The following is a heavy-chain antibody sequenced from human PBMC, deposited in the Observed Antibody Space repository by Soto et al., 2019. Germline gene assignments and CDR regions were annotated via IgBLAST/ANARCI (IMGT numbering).Heavy chain of an antibody. V-gene: IGHV5-51*01. CDR2: IYPGDSDT. J-gene: IGHJ6*03. CDR3: AKVGWHQQKSDYYYYMDV. Sequence: PVESLKISCRGSGYSFTNYCIECVLQMPGKGLEWMGIIYPGDSDTRYSPSFQGQVTMTTDTSTSTAYMELRSLRSDDTAVYYCAKVGWHQQKSDYYYYMDVWGKGTTVTVSS. CDR1: GYSFTNYC. D-gene: IGHD2-2*01.